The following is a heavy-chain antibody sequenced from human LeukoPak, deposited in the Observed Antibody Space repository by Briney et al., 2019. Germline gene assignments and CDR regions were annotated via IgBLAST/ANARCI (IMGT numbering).Heavy chain of an antibody. J-gene: IGHJ4*02. V-gene: IGHV4-38-2*02. Sequence: SETLSLTCTVSGYSISSGYYWGWIRQPPGKGPEWIGNVYHGGSSYYNPSLKSRITISVDTSKNQFSLNLYSVTAADTAVYYCARRVGSSDCFDYWGQGTLVTVSS. CDR2: VYHGGSS. CDR3: ARRVGSSDCFDY. CDR1: GYSISSGYY. D-gene: IGHD6-6*01.